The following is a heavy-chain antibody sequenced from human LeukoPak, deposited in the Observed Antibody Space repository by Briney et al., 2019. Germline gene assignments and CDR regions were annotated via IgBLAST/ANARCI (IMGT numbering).Heavy chain of an antibody. Sequence: GGSLRLSCSASGFTFSSYAMHWVRQAPGKGLEYVSAMSSSGGKTYYADSMKGRVIISRDNSKNTLYLQLSGLTPEDTAVYFCVKGAESYCDSRSDYWGQGTLVTVSS. CDR2: MSSSGGKT. CDR3: VKGAESYCDSRSDY. J-gene: IGHJ4*02. V-gene: IGHV3-64D*09. CDR1: GFTFSSYA. D-gene: IGHD3-22*01.